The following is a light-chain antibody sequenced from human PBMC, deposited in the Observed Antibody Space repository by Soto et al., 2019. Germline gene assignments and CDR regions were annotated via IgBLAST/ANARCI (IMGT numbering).Light chain of an antibody. CDR2: EVS. Sequence: QSALTQPPSASGSPGQSVTISCTGTSSDVGGYNYVSWYQQHPGKAPKLVIYEVSKRPSGVPDRFSGSKSGNTASLTVSGLQTEDEADYYCNSYSGSNNLRVVFGGGTKLTVL. V-gene: IGLV2-8*01. CDR1: SSDVGGYNY. CDR3: NSYSGSNNLRVV. J-gene: IGLJ3*02.